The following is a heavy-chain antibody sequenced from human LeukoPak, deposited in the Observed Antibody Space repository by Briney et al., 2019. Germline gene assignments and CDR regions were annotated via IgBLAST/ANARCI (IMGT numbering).Heavy chain of an antibody. CDR2: AHYSGST. Sequence: SETLSLTCSVSGGSISSYYWSWIRQAPGKGLEWIGFAHYSGSTNYNPSLKSRVTISVDTSKNQFSLKLISVTAADTAVYYCASKMSTYWFFDVWGRGTLVTVSS. V-gene: IGHV4-59*01. D-gene: IGHD5-24*01. CDR1: GGSISSYY. CDR3: ASKMSTYWFFDV. J-gene: IGHJ2*01.